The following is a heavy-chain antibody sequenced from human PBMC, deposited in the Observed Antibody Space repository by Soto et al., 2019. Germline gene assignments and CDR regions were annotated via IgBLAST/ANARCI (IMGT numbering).Heavy chain of an antibody. D-gene: IGHD1-7*01. J-gene: IGHJ4*02. CDR3: ARELHKLELALVYFDY. CDR2: INHSGST. CDR1: GGSFSGYY. Sequence: SETLSLTCAVYGGSFSGYYWSWIRQPPGKGLEWIGEINHSGSTNYNPSLKSRVTISVDTSKNQFSLKLSSVTAADTAVYYCARELHKLELALVYFDYWGQGTLVTVSS. V-gene: IGHV4-34*01.